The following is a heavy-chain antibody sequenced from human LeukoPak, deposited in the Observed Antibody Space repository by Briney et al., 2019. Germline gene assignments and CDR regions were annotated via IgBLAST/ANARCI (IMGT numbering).Heavy chain of an antibody. CDR2: ISGSGGST. CDR1: GFTFSSYA. Sequence: PGGTLRLSCAASGFTFSSYAMSWVRQAPGKGLEWVSAISGSGGSTYYADSVKGRFTISRDNSKNTLYLQMNSLRAEDTAVYYCAEIQLNSGLCYWGQGTLVTVSS. CDR3: AEIQLNSGLCY. V-gene: IGHV3-23*01. D-gene: IGHD5-12*01. J-gene: IGHJ4*02.